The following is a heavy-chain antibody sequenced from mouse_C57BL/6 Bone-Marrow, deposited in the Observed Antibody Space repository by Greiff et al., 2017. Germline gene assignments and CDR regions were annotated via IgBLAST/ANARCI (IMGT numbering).Heavy chain of an antibody. CDR2: INPSTGGT. CDR1: GYSFTGYY. D-gene: IGHD1-1*01. Sequence: EVQLQQSGPELVKPGASVKISCKASGYSFTGYYMNWVKQSPEKSLEWIGEINPSTGGTTYNQKFKAKATLTVDKSSSTAYMPLKSLTSEDSAVYYCARDPYYYGSSPAWFAYWGQGTLVTVSA. V-gene: IGHV1-42*01. CDR3: ARDPYYYGSSPAWFAY. J-gene: IGHJ3*01.